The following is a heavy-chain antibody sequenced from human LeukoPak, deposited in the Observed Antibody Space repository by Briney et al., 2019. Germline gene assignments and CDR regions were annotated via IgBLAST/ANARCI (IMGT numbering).Heavy chain of an antibody. D-gene: IGHD2-2*01. Sequence: PGGSLRLSCAASGSTFSDYYMSWIRQAPGKGLEWVSYISSSGSTIYYADSVKGRFTISRDNAKNSLYLQMNSLRAEDTAVYYCAKSPLSSTSWLDYWGQGTLVTVSS. CDR1: GSTFSDYY. V-gene: IGHV3-11*01. CDR3: AKSPLSSTSWLDY. J-gene: IGHJ4*02. CDR2: ISSSGSTI.